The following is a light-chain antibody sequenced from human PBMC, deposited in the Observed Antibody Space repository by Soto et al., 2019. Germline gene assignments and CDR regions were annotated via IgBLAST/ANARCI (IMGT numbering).Light chain of an antibody. CDR3: QQHDSLYT. CDR1: QSIGTR. V-gene: IGKV1-5*01. Sequence: DIQMTQFPSTLSASVGDRVTITCRASQSIGTRLAWYQRKPGRAPKFLMYDASTLESGVPSRFSGSGFGTEFTLTISSLQPDDFATYYCQQHDSLYTFGQGTKVEIK. CDR2: DAS. J-gene: IGKJ2*01.